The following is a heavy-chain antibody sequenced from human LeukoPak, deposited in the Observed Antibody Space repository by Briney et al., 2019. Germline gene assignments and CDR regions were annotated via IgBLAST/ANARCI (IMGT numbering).Heavy chain of an antibody. V-gene: IGHV1-18*01. J-gene: IGHJ3*02. CDR1: GYTFPSYG. D-gene: IGHD2-2*01. Sequence: ASVKVSCKASGYTFPSYGISWVRQAPGQGLEWMGWISAYNGNTNYAQKLQGRVTMTTDTSTSTAYMELRSLRSDDTAVYYCAIDFRYCSSTGCRLFDIWGQGTMVTVSS. CDR2: ISAYNGNT. CDR3: AIDFRYCSSTGCRLFDI.